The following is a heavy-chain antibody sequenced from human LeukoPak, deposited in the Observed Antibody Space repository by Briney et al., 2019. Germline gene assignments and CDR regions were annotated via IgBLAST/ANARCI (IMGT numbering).Heavy chain of an antibody. CDR3: ARHVGFITMVRGVINNNWFDP. CDR2: IYYSGSP. V-gene: IGHV4-39*01. Sequence: SETLSLTCTVSGGSISSSSYYWGWIRQPPGTGLEWIGSIYYSGSPYYNPSLKSRVTISVDTSKKQFSLKLSSVTAADTAVYYCARHVGFITMVRGVINNNWFDPWGQGTLVTVSS. D-gene: IGHD3-10*01. CDR1: GGSISSSSYY. J-gene: IGHJ5*02.